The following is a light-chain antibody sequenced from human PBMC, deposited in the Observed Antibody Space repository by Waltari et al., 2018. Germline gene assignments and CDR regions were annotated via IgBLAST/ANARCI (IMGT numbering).Light chain of an antibody. V-gene: IGKV1-5*03. J-gene: IGKJ2*02. CDR2: KAS. CDR1: QGISSR. CDR3: QQYNSVPCT. Sequence: DIQMTQSPSSLSASVGDRVTITCRASQGISSRLAWYQQKPGKAPNLLIYKASTLQRGVPSRFSGSGSGTDFTLTISSLQPEDFATYYCQQYNSVPCTFGQGTKVEIK.